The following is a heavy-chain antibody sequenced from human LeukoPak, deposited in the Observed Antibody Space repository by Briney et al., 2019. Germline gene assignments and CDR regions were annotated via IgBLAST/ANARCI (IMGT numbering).Heavy chain of an antibody. CDR1: GFTVSSNY. J-gene: IGHJ5*02. D-gene: IGHD4-17*01. Sequence: TGGSLRLSCAASGFTVSSNYMSWVRQAPGKGLEWVSVIYSGGSTYYADFVKGRFTISRDNSKNTLYLQMNSLRAEDTAVYYCARDHGEPNWFDPWGQGTLVTVSS. CDR2: IYSGGST. V-gene: IGHV3-66*01. CDR3: ARDHGEPNWFDP.